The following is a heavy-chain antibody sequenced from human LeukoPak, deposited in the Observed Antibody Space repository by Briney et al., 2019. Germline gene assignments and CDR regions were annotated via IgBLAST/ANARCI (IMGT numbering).Heavy chain of an antibody. CDR3: NRVTGDYYGSDEIYYFDY. Sequence: GGSLRLSCTASGFTFGHYAMSWFRRAPGKGLEWVGFIRSKAYGGTTGYAASVKGRFTISRDDSKSIAYLQMNSLKTEDTAVYYCNRVTGDYYGSDEIYYFDYWGQGTLVTVSS. D-gene: IGHD3-10*01. V-gene: IGHV3-49*03. CDR2: IRSKAYGGTT. J-gene: IGHJ4*02. CDR1: GFTFGHYA.